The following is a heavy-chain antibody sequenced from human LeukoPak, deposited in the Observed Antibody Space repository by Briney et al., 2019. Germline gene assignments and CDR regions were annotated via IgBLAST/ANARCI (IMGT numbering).Heavy chain of an antibody. D-gene: IGHD5-12*01. CDR3: ASRPSGSDWGPFDF. CDR2: IRFDGSET. Sequence: GGSLRLSCAAAGFSFRRHPMFWVRQAPGKSLEWLAFIRFDGSETDYADPVKGRFTISRDNSKDTLYLQMNSLRAEDTARYYCASRPSGSDWGPFDFWGQGTLVSVSS. CDR1: GFSFRRHP. J-gene: IGHJ4*02. V-gene: IGHV3-30*02.